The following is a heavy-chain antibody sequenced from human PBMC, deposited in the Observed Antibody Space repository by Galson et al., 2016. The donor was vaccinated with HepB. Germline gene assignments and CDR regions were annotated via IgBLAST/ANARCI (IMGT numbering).Heavy chain of an antibody. D-gene: IGHD4-17*01. CDR3: AGAVNGDFRWGF. J-gene: IGHJ6*02. CDR1: GSNFATYW. Sequence: QSGAEVKKPGESLKISCKGSGSNFATYWIGWVRQMPGKGLEWMAIMHVADSHTKYSPSFQGQVSILADKSISTAYMWWSSLQASDTAIYYCAGAVNGDFRWGFWGQGTTVTVSS. CDR2: MHVADSHT. V-gene: IGHV5-51*01.